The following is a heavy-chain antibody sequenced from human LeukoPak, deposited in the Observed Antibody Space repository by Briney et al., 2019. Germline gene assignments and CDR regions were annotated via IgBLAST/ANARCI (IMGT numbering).Heavy chain of an antibody. CDR1: GYSISSGYY. CDR3: ARDPETDYGDYGLDY. V-gene: IGHV4-38-2*02. D-gene: IGHD4-17*01. Sequence: SETLSLTCTVSGYSISSGYYWGWIRQPPGKGLEWIGRIYHSGSTYYNPSLKSRVTISVDTSKNQFSLKLSSVTAADTAVYYCARDPETDYGDYGLDYWGQGTLVTVSS. CDR2: IYHSGST. J-gene: IGHJ4*02.